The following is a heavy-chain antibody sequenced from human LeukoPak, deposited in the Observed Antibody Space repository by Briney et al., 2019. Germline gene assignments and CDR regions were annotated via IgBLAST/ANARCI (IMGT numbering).Heavy chain of an antibody. D-gene: IGHD6-19*01. J-gene: IGHJ4*02. V-gene: IGHV3-7*03. CDR3: ARDKLAVAGPGDY. Sequence: GGSLRLSCAASGFTFSSYWMSWVRQAPGKGLEWVANIKQDGSEKYYVDSVKGRFTISRDNAKNSLYLRMNSLRAEDTAVYYCARDKLAVAGPGDYWGQGTLVTVSS. CDR1: GFTFSSYW. CDR2: IKQDGSEK.